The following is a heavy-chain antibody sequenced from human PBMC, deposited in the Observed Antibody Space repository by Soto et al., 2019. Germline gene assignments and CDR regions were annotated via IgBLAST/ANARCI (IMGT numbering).Heavy chain of an antibody. CDR1: GFTFSTYG. Sequence: QVQLVESGGGVVQPGGSLRLSCAASGFTFSTYGLHWVRQAPGKGLEWVAFISDDGSRNYYIDSVKGRFIISRDNSKNTLYLQMNRLRSEDTAVYYCAKDNRVVVAVDQHNNMDVWGQGTTVSVTS. CDR2: ISDDGSRN. J-gene: IGHJ6*02. V-gene: IGHV3-30*18. D-gene: IGHD3-22*01. CDR3: AKDNRVVVAVDQHNNMDV.